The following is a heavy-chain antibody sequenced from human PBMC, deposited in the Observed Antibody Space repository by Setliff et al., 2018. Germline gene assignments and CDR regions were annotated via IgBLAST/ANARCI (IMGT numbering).Heavy chain of an antibody. D-gene: IGHD1-26*01. V-gene: IGHV4-59*04. CDR2: IYYSGST. J-gene: IGHJ4*02. CDR3: ATGYSGSPGSYYFDY. CDR1: GDSISDYY. Sequence: SETLSLTCTVSGDSISDYYWTWIRQPPGKGLEWIGYIYYSGSTYYNPSLKSRVTISVDTSKNQFSLKLSSVTAADTAVYYCATGYSGSPGSYYFDYWGQGTLVTVSS.